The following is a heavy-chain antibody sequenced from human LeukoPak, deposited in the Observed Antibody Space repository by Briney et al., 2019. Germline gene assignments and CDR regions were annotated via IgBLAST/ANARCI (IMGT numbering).Heavy chain of an antibody. V-gene: IGHV1-2*02. J-gene: IGHJ4*02. CDR3: ARARIVGATDFDY. D-gene: IGHD1-26*01. CDR2: INPNSGGT. Sequence: ASVKVSCKASGYTFTGYYMHWVRQAPGQGLEWMGWINPNSGGTNYAQKFQGRVTMTRDTSISTAYMELSRLRSDDTAVYYCARARIVGATDFDYWGQGTLVTSPQ. CDR1: GYTFTGYY.